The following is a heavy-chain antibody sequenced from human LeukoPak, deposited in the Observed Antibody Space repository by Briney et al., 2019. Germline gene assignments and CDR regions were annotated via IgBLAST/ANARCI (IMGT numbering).Heavy chain of an antibody. V-gene: IGHV3-30*04. CDR3: TSGYCSGGSCYRDYDGNVPFNY. Sequence: GGSLRLSCAASGFTFSSNAMHWVRQAPGKGLEWVAVISYDGSNKYYADSVKGRFTISRDNSKNTLYLQINSLRDEDTAVYYCTSGYCSGGSCYRDYDGNVPFNYWGQGTLVTVSS. J-gene: IGHJ4*02. CDR1: GFTFSSNA. D-gene: IGHD2-15*01. CDR2: ISYDGSNK.